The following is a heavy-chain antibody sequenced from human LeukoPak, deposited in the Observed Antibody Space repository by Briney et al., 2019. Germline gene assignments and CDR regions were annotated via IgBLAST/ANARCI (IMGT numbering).Heavy chain of an antibody. Sequence: SETLSLTCTVSGGSISSGGYYWSWIRQHPGKGLEWIGYIYYSGSTYCNPSLKSRVTISVDTSKNQFSLKLSSVTAADTAVYYCARVSPVATTHLNFDYWGQGTLVTVSS. V-gene: IGHV4-31*03. J-gene: IGHJ4*02. D-gene: IGHD5-12*01. CDR3: ARVSPVATTHLNFDY. CDR2: IYYSGST. CDR1: GGSISSGGYY.